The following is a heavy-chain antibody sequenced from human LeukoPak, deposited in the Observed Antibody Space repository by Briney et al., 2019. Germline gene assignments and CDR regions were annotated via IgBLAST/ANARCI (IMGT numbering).Heavy chain of an antibody. CDR2: ISYDGSNK. J-gene: IGHJ4*02. D-gene: IGHD3-22*01. CDR3: ARDQRYYDSSGYSFDY. CDR1: GFTFSSYA. V-gene: IGHV3-30-3*01. Sequence: GRSLRLSCAASGFTFSSYAMHWVRQAPGKGLEWVAVISYDGSNKYYADSVKGRFTISRDNSKNTLYLQMNSLRAEDTAVYYCARDQRYYDSSGYSFDYWGQGTLVTVSS.